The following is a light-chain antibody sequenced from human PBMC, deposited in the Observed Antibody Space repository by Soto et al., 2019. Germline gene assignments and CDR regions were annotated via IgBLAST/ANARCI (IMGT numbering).Light chain of an antibody. V-gene: IGKV3-20*01. CDR2: GAS. Sequence: EVVLTQSPGTLSLSPGERATLSCRASQSVSSTYLAWYQQRPGQAPRLLIYGASTRATDIPDRISGSGSGTDFPLTVSRLEPEDIAVYYCQHYGSTTWSFAQGTKVEIK. J-gene: IGKJ1*01. CDR3: QHYGSTTWS. CDR1: QSVSSTY.